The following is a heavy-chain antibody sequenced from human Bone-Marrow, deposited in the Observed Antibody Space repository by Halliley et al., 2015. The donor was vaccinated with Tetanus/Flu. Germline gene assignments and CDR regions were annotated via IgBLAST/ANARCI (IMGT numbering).Heavy chain of an antibody. J-gene: IGHJ4*02. V-gene: IGHV3-33*01. D-gene: IGHD5-18*01. CDR1: GFTFSSYG. Sequence: SLRLSCAASGFTFSSYGMHWVRQAPGKGLEWVAFIWYDGSKKNYADSVKGRFTISRDNSKNTLYLQMSSLRAEDTAAYYCTREVWVDTTMFFGDWGQGTLVTVSS. CDR2: IWYDGSKK. CDR3: TREVWVDTTMFFGD.